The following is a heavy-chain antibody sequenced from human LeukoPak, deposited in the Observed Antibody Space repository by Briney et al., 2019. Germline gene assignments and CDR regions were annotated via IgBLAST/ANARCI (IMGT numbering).Heavy chain of an antibody. Sequence: SETLSLTCTVSGGSISSYYWSWIRQPAGKGLEWIGRIYTSGSTSYNPSLKSRVTMSVDTSKNQSSLKLSSVTAADTAVYYCARGPNRITMMIGDAFDIWGQGTMVTISS. D-gene: IGHD3-22*01. CDR2: IYTSGST. CDR3: ARGPNRITMMIGDAFDI. CDR1: GGSISSYY. J-gene: IGHJ3*02. V-gene: IGHV4-4*07.